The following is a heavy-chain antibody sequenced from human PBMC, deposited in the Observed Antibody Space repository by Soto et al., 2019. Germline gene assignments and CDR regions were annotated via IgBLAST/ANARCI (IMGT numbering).Heavy chain of an antibody. CDR2: INAGNGNT. CDR1: GYTFTSYA. J-gene: IGHJ5*02. V-gene: IGHV1-3*01. CDR3: ARSTTAALDWIDP. Sequence: ASVKVSCKASGYTFTSYAMHWVRQAPGQRLEWVGWINAGNGNTKYSQKFQGRVTITRDTPASTVYMELSSLRSEDTAVYYCARSTTAALDWIDPWGQGTLVTVST. D-gene: IGHD6-25*01.